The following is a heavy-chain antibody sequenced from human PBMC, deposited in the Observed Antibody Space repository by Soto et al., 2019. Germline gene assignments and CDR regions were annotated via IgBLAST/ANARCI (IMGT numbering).Heavy chain of an antibody. J-gene: IGHJ6*02. CDR1: GYTFTSYD. CDR2: MNPNSGNT. Sequence: ASVKVSCKASGYTFTSYDINWVRQATGQRLEWMGWMNPNSGNTSYAQKFQGRVTMTRDTSMSTAYMELRSLRSDDTAVYYCARETDDSSGYYWRPFFGMDVWGQGTTVTVSS. D-gene: IGHD3-22*01. V-gene: IGHV1-8*01. CDR3: ARETDDSSGYYWRPFFGMDV.